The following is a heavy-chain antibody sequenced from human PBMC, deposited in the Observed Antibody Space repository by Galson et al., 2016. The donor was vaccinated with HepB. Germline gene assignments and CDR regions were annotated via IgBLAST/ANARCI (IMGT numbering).Heavy chain of an antibody. J-gene: IGHJ4*02. D-gene: IGHD4-23*01. Sequence: SLRLSCAASGFTFSTYWMIWVRQAPGKGLEWLANIKPDGSEKYYVDSVEGRFTISRDNAKNSLYLQMNSLRAEDTAVYYCARNGFSGGYFDYWGQGSLVTVSS. CDR3: ARNGFSGGYFDY. CDR1: GFTFSTYW. CDR2: IKPDGSEK. V-gene: IGHV3-7*01.